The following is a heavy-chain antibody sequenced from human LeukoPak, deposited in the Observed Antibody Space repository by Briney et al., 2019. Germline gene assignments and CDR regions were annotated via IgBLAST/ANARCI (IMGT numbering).Heavy chain of an antibody. V-gene: IGHV4-34*01. D-gene: IGHD3-10*01. CDR1: GGSFSGYY. CDR2: INHSGST. CDR3: ARGRVLLWFGNKAYYFDY. Sequence: PSETPSLTCAVYGGSFSGYYWSWIRQPPGKGLEWIGEINHSGSTNYNPSLKSRVTISVDTSKNQFSLKLSSVTAADTAVYYCARGRVLLWFGNKAYYFDYWGQGTLVTVSS. J-gene: IGHJ4*02.